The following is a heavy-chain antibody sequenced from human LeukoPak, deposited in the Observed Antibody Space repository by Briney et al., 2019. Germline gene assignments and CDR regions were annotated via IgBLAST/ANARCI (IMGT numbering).Heavy chain of an antibody. CDR3: TTDGVGVEGATYDN. D-gene: IGHD1-26*01. V-gene: IGHV3-15*01. CDR2: IKAKAHGGTI. J-gene: IGHJ4*02. CDR1: GFTFSSYW. Sequence: GGSLRLSCAASGFTFSSYWMAWVRQAPGKGLEWVGRIKAKAHGGTIEYAAPVKGRFTISRDDSKNTLYLQMNSLKTEDTAVYYCTTDGVGVEGATYDNWGQGTLVSVSS.